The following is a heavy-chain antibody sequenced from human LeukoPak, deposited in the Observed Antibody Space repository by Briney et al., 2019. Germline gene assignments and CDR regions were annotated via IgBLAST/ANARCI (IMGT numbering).Heavy chain of an antibody. CDR1: GGSISSGGDY. V-gene: IGHV4-31*03. Sequence: SETLSLTCTVSGGSISSGGDYWSWVRQHPGKGVEGIGYIYYSGTTYYNPSLRSRVTVSLDTSKKHLSLKLNSVTAADTAVYYCARVGASAFDIWGPGTMVTVSS. CDR2: IYYSGTT. CDR3: ARVGASAFDI. D-gene: IGHD3-10*01. J-gene: IGHJ3*02.